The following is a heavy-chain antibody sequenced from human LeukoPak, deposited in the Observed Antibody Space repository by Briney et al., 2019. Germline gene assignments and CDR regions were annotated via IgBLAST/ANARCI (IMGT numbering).Heavy chain of an antibody. V-gene: IGHV3-23*01. Sequence: GGSLRLSCAASGFIFSSYAMSWVRQAPGKGLEWVSAISGSGGSTYYADSVKGRFTISRDNSRNTLYLQMNSLRAEDTAVYYCAREGATTVTNFDYWGQGTLVTVSS. CDR3: AREGATTVTNFDY. J-gene: IGHJ4*02. CDR1: GFIFSSYA. D-gene: IGHD4-17*01. CDR2: ISGSGGST.